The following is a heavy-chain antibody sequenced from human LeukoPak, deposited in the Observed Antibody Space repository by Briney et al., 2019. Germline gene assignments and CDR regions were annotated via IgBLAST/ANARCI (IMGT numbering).Heavy chain of an antibody. J-gene: IGHJ4*02. CDR3: AGSRGPDFWSGYHDY. D-gene: IGHD3-3*01. CDR1: GFTFSSYS. Sequence: SGGSLRLSCAASGFTFSSYSMNWVRQAPGKGLEWISYISYISDTIYYTDSVKGRFTISRDNGRDSLYLQMNSLRAEDTAVYYCAGSRGPDFWSGYHDYWGQGTLVTVSS. V-gene: IGHV3-48*01. CDR2: ISYISDTI.